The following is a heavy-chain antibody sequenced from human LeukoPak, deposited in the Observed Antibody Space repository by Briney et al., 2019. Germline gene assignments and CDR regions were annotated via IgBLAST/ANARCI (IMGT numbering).Heavy chain of an antibody. CDR3: ARDEVRGVIINYFDY. V-gene: IGHV3-21*01. CDR1: GFTFSSYS. J-gene: IGHJ4*02. Sequence: NSGGSLRLSCAASGFTFSSYSMNWVRQAPGKGLEWVSSISSSSSYIYYADSVKGRFTISRDNAKNSLYLQMNSLRAEDTAVYYCARDEVRGVIINYFDYWGQGTLVTVSS. D-gene: IGHD3-10*01. CDR2: ISSSSSYI.